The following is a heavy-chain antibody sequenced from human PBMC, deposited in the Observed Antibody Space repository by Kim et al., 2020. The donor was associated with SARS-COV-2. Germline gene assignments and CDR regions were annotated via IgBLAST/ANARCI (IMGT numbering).Heavy chain of an antibody. CDR2: ISNDETYK. V-gene: IGHV3-30*03. CDR1: GFSFSSRG. Sequence: GGSLRLSCAVSGFSFSSRGIHWVRQAPGKGLEWVAVISNDETYKNYADSVKGRFTISRDNSKNTVDLQMNSLRVEDTAVYYCARAREKSFDYWGQGTLVTVSS. J-gene: IGHJ4*02. CDR3: ARAREKSFDY.